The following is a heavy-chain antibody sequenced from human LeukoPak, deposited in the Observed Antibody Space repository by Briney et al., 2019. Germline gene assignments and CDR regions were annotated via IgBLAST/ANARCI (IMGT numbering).Heavy chain of an antibody. V-gene: IGHV4-39*01. J-gene: IGHJ4*02. CDR3: ARLPQGKSGSFDY. CDR2: IYYSGST. Sequence: SETLSLTCTVAGGSIISSSYYWGWIRPPPGKGLEWIGSIYYSGSTYYNPSLKSRVTISVDTSKNQFSLKLSSVTAADTAVYYCARLPQGKSGSFDYWGQGTLVTVSS. D-gene: IGHD3-10*01. CDR1: GGSIISSSYY.